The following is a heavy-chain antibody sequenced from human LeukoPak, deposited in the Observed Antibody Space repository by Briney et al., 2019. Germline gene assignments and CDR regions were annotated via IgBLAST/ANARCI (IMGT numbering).Heavy chain of an antibody. CDR3: ASGVAAAGLLTFDAFDI. CDR2: ISSSGSTI. CDR1: GFTFSSYA. J-gene: IGHJ3*02. Sequence: GGSLRLSCAASGFTFSSYAMSWVRQAPGKGLEWVSYISSSGSTIYYADSVKGRFTISRDNAKNSLYLQMNSLRAEDTAVYYCASGVAAAGLLTFDAFDIWGQGTMVTVSS. V-gene: IGHV3-48*04. D-gene: IGHD6-13*01.